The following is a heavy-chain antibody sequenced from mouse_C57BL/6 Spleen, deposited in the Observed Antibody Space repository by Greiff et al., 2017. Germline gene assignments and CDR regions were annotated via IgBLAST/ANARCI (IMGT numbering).Heavy chain of an antibody. V-gene: IGHV1-42*01. CDR1: GYSFTGYY. D-gene: IGHD1-1*01. CDR2: INPSTGGT. J-gene: IGHJ1*03. CDR3: ARWVDYYGSRDVYFDV. Sequence: EVQLQQSGPELVKPGASVKISCKASGYSFTGYYMNWVKQSPEKSLEWIGEINPSTGGTTYNQKFKAKATLTVDKSSSTAYMQLKSLTSEDSAVYYCARWVDYYGSRDVYFDVWGTGTTVTVSS.